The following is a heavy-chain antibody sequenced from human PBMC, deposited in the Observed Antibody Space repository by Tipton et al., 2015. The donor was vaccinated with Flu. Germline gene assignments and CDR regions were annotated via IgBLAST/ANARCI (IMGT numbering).Heavy chain of an antibody. V-gene: IGHV3-7*01. Sequence: GSLRLSCAASGFTFSTSWMSWVRQAPGKGLEWVANINQGGSEKYYVDSVKGRFTISRDNAKNSLHLHMNSLRAEDTAVYYCARTRGGYCSSSSCYADYFDYGGQGTLVTVSS. J-gene: IGHJ4*02. CDR3: ARTRGGYCSSSSCYADYFDY. D-gene: IGHD2-2*01. CDR2: INQGGSEK. CDR1: GFTFSTSW.